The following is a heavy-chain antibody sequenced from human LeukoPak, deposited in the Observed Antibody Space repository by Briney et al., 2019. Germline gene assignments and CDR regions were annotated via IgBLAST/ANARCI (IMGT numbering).Heavy chain of an antibody. D-gene: IGHD3-22*01. V-gene: IGHV1-69*01. CDR3: AANPYYYDSSGYLDY. J-gene: IGHJ4*02. Sequence: SVKVSCKASGGTFSSYAISWVRQAPGQGLEWMGGIIPIFGTANYAQKFQGRVTITADESTSTAYMELSSLRSEDTAVYYCAANPYYYDSSGYLDYWGQGTLVTVSS. CDR1: GGTFSSYA. CDR2: IIPIFGTA.